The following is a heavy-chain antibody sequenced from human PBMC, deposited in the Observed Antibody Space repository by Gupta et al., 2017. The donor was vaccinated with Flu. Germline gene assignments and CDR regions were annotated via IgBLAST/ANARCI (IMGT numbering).Heavy chain of an antibody. V-gene: IGHV3-23*01. D-gene: IGHD6-19*01. CDR3: ARGSHYTNGLAAPVDY. CDR2: VDGTGGST. J-gene: IGHJ4*02. Sequence: AQGKGLSWISSVDGTGGSTYYADSVRGRVTISRDIAMNTVYLHMDSLTADDTALYFCARGSHYTNGLAAPVDYWGPGTMITVSA.